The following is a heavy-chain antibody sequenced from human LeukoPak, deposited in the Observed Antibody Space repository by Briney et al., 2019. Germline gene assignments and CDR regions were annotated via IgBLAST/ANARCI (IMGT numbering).Heavy chain of an antibody. CDR2: IYYSGST. D-gene: IGHD6-19*01. CDR1: GRSISSSSYY. Sequence: PSETMSLTCTVSGRSISSSSYYWGWIRQPPGKGLEWIGSIYYSGSTYYNPSLKSRVTISVDTSKNQFSLKLSSVTAADTAVYYCARRYPGIAEAGSNWFDPWGQGTLVTVSS. V-gene: IGHV4-39*01. CDR3: ARRYPGIAEAGSNWFDP. J-gene: IGHJ5*02.